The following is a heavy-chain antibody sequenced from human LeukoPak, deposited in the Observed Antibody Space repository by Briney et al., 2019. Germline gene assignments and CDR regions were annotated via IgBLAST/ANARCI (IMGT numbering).Heavy chain of an antibody. CDR1: GFTFDDYA. CDR3: AKAGHSGYYYYYYYMDV. D-gene: IGHD3-22*01. CDR2: ISWDGGST. V-gene: IGHV3-43D*03. J-gene: IGHJ6*03. Sequence: GGSLRLSCAASGFTFDDYAMHWVRQAPGKGLEWVSLISWDGGSTYYADSVKGRFTISRDNSKNSLYLQMNSLRAEDTALYYCAKAGHSGYYYYYYYMDVWGKGTTVTVSS.